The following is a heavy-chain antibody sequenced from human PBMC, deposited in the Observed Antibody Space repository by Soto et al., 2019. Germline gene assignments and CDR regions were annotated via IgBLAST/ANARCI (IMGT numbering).Heavy chain of an antibody. Sequence: GGSLRLSCAASGFTVSSTYMSWVRQAPGKGLEWVSVIYSGGSTYYADSVKGRFTISRDNSKNTLYLQMSGLRAEDTAVYFCAREFPVTTTGTKDAFDYWGQGTLVTVSS. J-gene: IGHJ4*02. CDR1: GFTVSSTY. CDR2: IYSGGST. CDR3: AREFPVTTTGTKDAFDY. V-gene: IGHV3-53*01. D-gene: IGHD1-1*01.